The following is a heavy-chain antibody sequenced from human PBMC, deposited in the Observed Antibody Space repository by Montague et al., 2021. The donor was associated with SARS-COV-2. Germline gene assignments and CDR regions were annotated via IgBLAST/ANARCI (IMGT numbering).Heavy chain of an antibody. D-gene: IGHD4-11*01. CDR2: ISYGGIA. J-gene: IGHJ4*02. V-gene: IGHV4-4*02. CDR3: AGKVLTVPADY. Sequence: SETLSLTCAVSGVSITSTNWWSLVRQPPGKGLEWIGEISYGGIATYNPSLKSRATISMDRSRNLFSLKLSSVTAAYTAIYYCAGKVLTVPADYWGQGTLVTVS. CDR1: GVSITSTNW.